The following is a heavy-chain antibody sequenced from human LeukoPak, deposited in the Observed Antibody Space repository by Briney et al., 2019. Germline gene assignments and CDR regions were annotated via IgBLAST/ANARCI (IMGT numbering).Heavy chain of an antibody. Sequence: PGGSLRLSCAGAGFTFSNYGMSWVRQAPGKGLEWVSVISRSGTETYHADSVRGRFTISRDNAKNTLYLQMNSLRAEDTAVCYCAKKSPDSSGNPAYDWGQGTLVTVSS. CDR2: ISRSGTET. V-gene: IGHV3-23*01. CDR3: AKKSPDSSGNPAYD. D-gene: IGHD4-23*01. J-gene: IGHJ4*02. CDR1: GFTFSNYG.